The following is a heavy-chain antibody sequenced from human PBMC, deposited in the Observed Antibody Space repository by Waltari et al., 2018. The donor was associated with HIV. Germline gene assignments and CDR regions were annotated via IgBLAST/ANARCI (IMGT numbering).Heavy chain of an antibody. D-gene: IGHD2-15*01. CDR1: GGSIRSGSDY. Sequence: VQLQESGPGLVKPSQTLSLICTVSGGSIRSGSDYWTWIRQPAGKGLEWIGRIYTSGSTNYNSALKSRVTISLDSSKNQISLSLNSVTAADTAIYYCARQGSMPKTRDSNYYDGLDVWGQGTTVTVSS. CDR3: ARQGSMPKTRDSNYYDGLDV. V-gene: IGHV4-61*02. CDR2: IYTSGST. J-gene: IGHJ6*02.